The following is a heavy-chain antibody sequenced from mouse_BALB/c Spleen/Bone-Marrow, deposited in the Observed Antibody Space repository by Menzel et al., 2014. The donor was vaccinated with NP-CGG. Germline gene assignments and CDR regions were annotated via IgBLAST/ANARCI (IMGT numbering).Heavy chain of an antibody. V-gene: IGHV1-25*01. CDR1: GYSFTACF. D-gene: IGHD2-3*01. Sequence: VQLQQPGPELVKPGASMKISCKASGYSFTACFIHWIKQSHAKSLEWIGRINPYNGATTYNQNFNDKATLTVDKSSSTAFMELHCPTSEYAAVYYVASRWSGAMDYWGQGSTITVSS. CDR2: INPYNGAT. CDR3: ASRWSGAMDY. J-gene: IGHJ4*01.